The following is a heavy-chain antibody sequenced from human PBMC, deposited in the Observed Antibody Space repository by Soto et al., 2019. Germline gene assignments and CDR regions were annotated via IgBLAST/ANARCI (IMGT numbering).Heavy chain of an antibody. CDR1: GGSISSSSYY. D-gene: IGHD6-13*01. Sequence: SETLSLTCTVSGGSISSSSYYWGWIRQPPGKGLEWIGSIYYSGSTYYNPSLKSRVTISVDTPKNQFSLKLSSVTAADTAVYYCARLLAAAAHLFDYWGQGTLVTVSS. V-gene: IGHV4-39*01. CDR3: ARLLAAAAHLFDY. CDR2: IYYSGST. J-gene: IGHJ4*02.